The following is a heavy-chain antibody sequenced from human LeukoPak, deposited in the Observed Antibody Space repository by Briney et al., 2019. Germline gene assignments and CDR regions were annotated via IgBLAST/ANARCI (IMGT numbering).Heavy chain of an antibody. CDR3: ARDLGYCSSTSCYSD. CDR1: GGSFSGYY. J-gene: IGHJ4*02. Sequence: SETLSLTCAVYGGSFSGYYWSWIRQPPGKGLEWIGEINHSGSTNYNPSLKCRVTISVDTSKNQFSLKLSSVTAADTAVYYCARDLGYCSSTSCYSDWGQGTLVTVSS. V-gene: IGHV4-34*01. D-gene: IGHD2-2*01. CDR2: INHSGST.